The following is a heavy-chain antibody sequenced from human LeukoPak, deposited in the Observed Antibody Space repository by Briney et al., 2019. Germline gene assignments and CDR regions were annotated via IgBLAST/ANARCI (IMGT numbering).Heavy chain of an antibody. V-gene: IGHV3-21*01. J-gene: IGHJ3*02. CDR1: GFTFSTYR. CDR3: ASDDYGGFDI. D-gene: IGHD4-23*01. Sequence: GGSLRLSCAASGFTFSTYRMNWVRRAPGKGLEWVSSISSSSSYIYYADSVKGRFTISRDNAKNSLYLQMNSLRAEDTAVYYCASDDYGGFDIWGQGTMVTVSS. CDR2: ISSSSSYI.